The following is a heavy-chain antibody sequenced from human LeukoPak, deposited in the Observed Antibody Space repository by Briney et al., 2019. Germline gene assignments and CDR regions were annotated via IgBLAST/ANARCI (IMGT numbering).Heavy chain of an antibody. CDR2: MNPNSGNT. CDR3: ARATNPMVRGVSRD. V-gene: IGHV1-8*01. D-gene: IGHD3-10*01. Sequence: ASVKVSCKASGYTFTSYDINWVRQATGQGLEWMGWMNPNSGNTGYAQKFQGRVTMTRNTSISTAYMELSSLRSEDTAAYYCARATNPMVRGVSRDWGQGTLVTVFS. CDR1: GYTFTSYD. J-gene: IGHJ4*02.